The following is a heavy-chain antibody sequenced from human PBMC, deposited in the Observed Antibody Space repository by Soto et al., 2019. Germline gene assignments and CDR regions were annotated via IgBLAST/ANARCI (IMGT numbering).Heavy chain of an antibody. CDR2: ISWSSGSI. V-gene: IGHV3-9*01. CDR3: AKDTVVVPAASFDY. D-gene: IGHD2-2*01. CDR1: GFTFDDYA. J-gene: IGHJ4*02. Sequence: EVQLVESGGGLVQPGRSLRLSCAASGFTFDDYAMHWVRQAPGKGLEWVSGISWSSGSIGYADSVKGRFTISRDNAKNSLYLQMNSLRAEDTALYYCAKDTVVVPAASFDYWGQGTLVTVSS.